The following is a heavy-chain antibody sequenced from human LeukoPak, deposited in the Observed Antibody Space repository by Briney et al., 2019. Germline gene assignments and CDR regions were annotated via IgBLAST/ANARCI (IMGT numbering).Heavy chain of an antibody. V-gene: IGHV3-7*01. Sequence: GGSLRLSCAASGFTFSSYWMSWVRQAPGKGLEWVANIKQDGSGKYYVDSVKGRFTISRDNAKNSLYLQMNSLRAEDTAVYYCARDGGMHYYGSGSYYDYGMDVWGQGTTVTVSS. CDR3: ARDGGMHYYGSGSYYDYGMDV. CDR1: GFTFSSYW. J-gene: IGHJ6*02. CDR2: IKQDGSGK. D-gene: IGHD3-10*01.